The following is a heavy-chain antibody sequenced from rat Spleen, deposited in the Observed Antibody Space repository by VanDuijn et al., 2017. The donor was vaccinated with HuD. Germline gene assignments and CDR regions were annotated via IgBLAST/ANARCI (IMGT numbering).Heavy chain of an antibody. CDR2: ISSGGGNT. Sequence: EVQLVESGGGLVQPGRSLKLSCTASGFTFSIHDMAWVRQAPTKGLEWIASISSGGGNTYYRDSVKGRFTVSRDNAKSTLYLQMDSLRSEDTATYYCTRDRILLSTGFDYWGQGVMVTVSS. CDR3: TRDRILLSTGFDY. CDR1: GFTFSIHD. V-gene: IGHV5-25*01. D-gene: IGHD1-6*01. J-gene: IGHJ2*01.